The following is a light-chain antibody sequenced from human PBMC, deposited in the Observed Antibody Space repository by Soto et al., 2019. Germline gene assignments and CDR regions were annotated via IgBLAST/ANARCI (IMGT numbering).Light chain of an antibody. J-gene: IGKJ3*01. V-gene: IGKV1-39*01. Sequence: DIQMTQSPSSLSASVGDRVTITCRASESIRSYLNWYQQKPGKAPKLLIYGASSLQSGVPSRFSGGGSGTDFTLTISSLQPEDFATYSCQQSFSTPRFTFGHGTRVDI. CDR2: GAS. CDR3: QQSFSTPRFT. CDR1: ESIRSY.